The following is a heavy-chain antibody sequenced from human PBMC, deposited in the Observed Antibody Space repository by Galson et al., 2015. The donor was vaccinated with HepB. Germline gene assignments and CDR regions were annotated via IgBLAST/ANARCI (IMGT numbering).Heavy chain of an antibody. J-gene: IGHJ3*02. CDR2: IIPILGIA. CDR3: ARGTQRWSTGAFDI. Sequence: SVKVSCKASGGTFSSYAISWVRQAPGQGLEWMGRIIPILGIANYAQKFQGRVTITADKSTSTAYMELSSLRSEDTAVYYCARGTQRWSTGAFDISGQGTMVAV. CDR1: GGTFSSYA. V-gene: IGHV1-69*04. D-gene: IGHD4-23*01.